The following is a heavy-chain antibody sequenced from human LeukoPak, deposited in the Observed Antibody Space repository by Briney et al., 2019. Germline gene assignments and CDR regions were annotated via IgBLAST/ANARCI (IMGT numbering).Heavy chain of an antibody. Sequence: ASVKVSCKASGYTFTDYYIHWGRQAPGQGLEWMGWINPNSGGTNYAQKFQGRGTMTRDTSSSIAYMDLSRLRSDDTAAYYCAREYAGTTTNWFDPWGQGTLVTVSS. D-gene: IGHD1-26*01. CDR2: INPNSGGT. V-gene: IGHV1-2*02. J-gene: IGHJ5*02. CDR1: GYTFTDYY. CDR3: AREYAGTTTNWFDP.